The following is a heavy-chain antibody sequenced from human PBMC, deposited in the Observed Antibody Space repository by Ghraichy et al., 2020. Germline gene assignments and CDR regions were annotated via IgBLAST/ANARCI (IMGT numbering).Heavy chain of an antibody. J-gene: IGHJ4*02. CDR3: ARHNKHRPSIAVKGPVYYFDY. CDR1: GGSISTSAYY. V-gene: IGHV4-39*01. CDR2: IYYSGST. Sequence: SQTLSLTCIVSGGSISTSAYYWAWIRQTPGKGLEWIGSIYYSGSTYYNPSLKSRITISVDTSKNQFSLKLSSVTAADTAVFYCARHNKHRPSIAVKGPVYYFDYWGQGTLVTVSS. D-gene: IGHD6-6*01.